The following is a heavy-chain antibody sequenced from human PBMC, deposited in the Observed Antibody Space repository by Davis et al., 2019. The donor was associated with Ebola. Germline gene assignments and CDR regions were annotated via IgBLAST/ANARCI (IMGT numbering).Heavy chain of an antibody. D-gene: IGHD1-26*01. CDR2: IHSDGTST. CDR3: AKSLVGATTF. V-gene: IGHV3-74*01. J-gene: IGHJ4*02. CDR1: GFSFSSTW. Sequence: GESLKISCAASGFSFSSTWMHWVRQAPGKGLVWVSRIHSDGTSTIYTDSMKGRFTIPRDNSKNTLYLQITSLRAEDTAVYYCAKSLVGATTFWGQGTLVTVSS.